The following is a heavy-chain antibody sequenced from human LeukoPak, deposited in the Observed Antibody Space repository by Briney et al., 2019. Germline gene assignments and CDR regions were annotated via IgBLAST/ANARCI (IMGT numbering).Heavy chain of an antibody. D-gene: IGHD5-18*01. Sequence: ASVKVSCKVSGYTLTELSMHWVRQAPGKGLEWMGGLDPEDGETIYAQKFQGRVTMTEDTSTDTAYMELSSLRSEDTAVYYCATSGVVGYSYGYPNNYWYFDLWGRGTLVTVSS. CDR2: LDPEDGET. V-gene: IGHV1-24*01. CDR1: GYTLTELS. CDR3: ATSGVVGYSYGYPNNYWYFDL. J-gene: IGHJ2*01.